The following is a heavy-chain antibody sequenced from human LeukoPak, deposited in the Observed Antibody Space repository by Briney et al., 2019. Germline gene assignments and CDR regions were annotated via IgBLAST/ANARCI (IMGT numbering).Heavy chain of an antibody. V-gene: IGHV5-51*01. D-gene: IGHD3-22*01. CDR2: IYPIDSDT. Sequence: GESLKISCKGSGYSFTNYWIGWVRQMPGKGLEWMGIIYPIDSDTRYSPSFQGQVTISADKSISTAYLQWSSLKASDTAMYYCARSYYYDSSGQGGCFQHWGQGTLVTVSS. J-gene: IGHJ1*01. CDR3: ARSYYYDSSGQGGCFQH. CDR1: GYSFTNYW.